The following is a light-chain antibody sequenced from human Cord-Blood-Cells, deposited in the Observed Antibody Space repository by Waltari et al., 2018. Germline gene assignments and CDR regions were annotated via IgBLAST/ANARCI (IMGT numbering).Light chain of an antibody. CDR3: MQALQTPST. CDR2: LGS. Sequence: DIVMTQSPLSLPVPPGGPASISCRSSQSLLHSNGDNYFDWYLQKPGPSPQLLIYLGSNRASGVPDRFRGSGSGTDFTLKISRVEAADVGVYYCMQALQTPSTFGQGTRLEIK. CDR1: QSLLHSNGDNY. V-gene: IGKV2-28*01. J-gene: IGKJ5*01.